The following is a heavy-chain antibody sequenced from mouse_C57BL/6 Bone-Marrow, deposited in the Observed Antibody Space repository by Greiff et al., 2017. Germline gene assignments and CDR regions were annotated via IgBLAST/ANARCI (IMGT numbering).Heavy chain of an antibody. CDR3: ARHSNYGYAMEY. D-gene: IGHD2-5*01. Sequence: VKLQESGAELVRPGTSVKMSCKASGYTFTNYWIGWAKQRPGHGLAWIGDIYPGGGYTNYNEKFKGKATLTADESSSTAYMQFSSLTSEDSAIYYCARHSNYGYAMEYWGQGASVTVSS. J-gene: IGHJ4*01. CDR1: GYTFTNYW. CDR2: IYPGGGYT. V-gene: IGHV1-63*01.